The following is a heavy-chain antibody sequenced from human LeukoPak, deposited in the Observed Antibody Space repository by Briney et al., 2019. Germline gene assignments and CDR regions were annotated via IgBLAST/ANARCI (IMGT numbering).Heavy chain of an antibody. J-gene: IGHJ4*02. CDR2: INWNGGST. CDR3: ARDSNSGWSDY. Sequence: GGSLRLSCAASGFTFSTHWMSWVRQAPGKGLEWVSGINWNGGSTGYADSVKGRFTISRDNVKNSLYLQMNSLRAEDTALYHCARDSNSGWSDYWGQGTLVTVSS. CDR1: GFTFSTHW. V-gene: IGHV3-20*01. D-gene: IGHD6-19*01.